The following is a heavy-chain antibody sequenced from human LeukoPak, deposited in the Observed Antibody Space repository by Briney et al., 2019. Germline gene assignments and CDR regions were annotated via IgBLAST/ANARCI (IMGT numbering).Heavy chain of an antibody. D-gene: IGHD3-3*01. CDR3: QSRFLEWLLDY. J-gene: IGHJ4*02. CDR1: GGSISSISYY. CDR2: IYYSGST. V-gene: IGHV4-39*01. Sequence: SSETLSLTCTISGGSISSISYYWGWIRRPPGKGLEWIGSIYYSGSTNYNPSLKSRVTISVDTSKNQFSLKLSSVTAADTAIYYCQSRFLEWLLDYWGQGTLVTVSS.